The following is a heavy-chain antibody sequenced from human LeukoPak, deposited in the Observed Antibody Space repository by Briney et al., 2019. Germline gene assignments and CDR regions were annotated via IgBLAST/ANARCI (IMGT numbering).Heavy chain of an antibody. J-gene: IGHJ4*02. D-gene: IGHD3-22*01. CDR1: GFTFSDYY. CDR3: ARDFGPYDSKGFDY. Sequence: PGGSLRLSCAASGFTFSDYYMSWIRQAPGKGLEWVSYISSSSSYTNYADSVKGRFTISRDNAKNSLYLQMNSLRAEDTAVYYCARDFGPYDSKGFDYWGQGTLVTVSS. CDR2: ISSSSSYT. V-gene: IGHV3-11*05.